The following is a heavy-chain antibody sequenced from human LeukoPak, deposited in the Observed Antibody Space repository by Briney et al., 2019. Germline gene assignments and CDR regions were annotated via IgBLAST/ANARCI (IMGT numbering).Heavy chain of an antibody. V-gene: IGHV3-7*01. CDR2: IKEDGSDK. D-gene: IGHD3-16*01. Sequence: GGSLRLSYAASGFPFSTYYMSWVRQAPGKGLEWVANIKEDGSDKYYVDSVKGRFTVSRDNAKNSVFLQMNSLRDEDTGLYFCARAPLVVSRQYHYGLDVWGQGTTVTVSS. CDR1: GFPFSTYY. J-gene: IGHJ6*02. CDR3: ARAPLVVSRQYHYGLDV.